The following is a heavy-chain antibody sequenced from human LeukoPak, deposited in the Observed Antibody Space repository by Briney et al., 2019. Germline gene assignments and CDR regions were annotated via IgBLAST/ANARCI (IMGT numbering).Heavy chain of an antibody. CDR3: AREIRDYYGSGSYFDY. V-gene: IGHV3-48*03. CDR1: GFTFSSYE. CDR2: ISSSCSTI. J-gene: IGHJ4*02. D-gene: IGHD3-10*01. Sequence: PGGSLRLSCAASGFTFSSYEMNWVRQAPGKGLEWGSYISSSCSTIYYADSVKGRFTISRDNAKNSLYLQMNSLRAEDTAVYYCAREIRDYYGSGSYFDYWGQGTLVTVSS.